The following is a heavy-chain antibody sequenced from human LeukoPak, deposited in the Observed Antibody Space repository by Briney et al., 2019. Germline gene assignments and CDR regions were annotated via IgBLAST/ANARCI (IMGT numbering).Heavy chain of an antibody. V-gene: IGHV1-8*01. Sequence: ASVKVSCKASGYTFTSYDINWVRQATGQGLEWMGWMNPNSGNTGYAHKSKVRVTMTRTTSISTAYMDLSSLRSEATAVSYCARGQVGATDWGQGTMVTVSS. CDR3: ARGQVGATD. D-gene: IGHD1-26*01. J-gene: IGHJ4*02. CDR2: MNPNSGNT. CDR1: GYTFTSYD.